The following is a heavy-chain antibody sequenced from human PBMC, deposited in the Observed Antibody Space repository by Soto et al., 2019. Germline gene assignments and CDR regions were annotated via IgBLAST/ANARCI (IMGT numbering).Heavy chain of an antibody. V-gene: IGHV3-23*01. CDR2: ISAGGGNT. Sequence: EVQLLESGGGLVQPGGSLRLSCAVSGFSFSTYAMSWVRQAPGKGLEWVSGISAGGGNTYYADSVRGRFTLSRDNSKDTLYLQITSLRAEDTAFYYCAKHAEYQLMSWFDPWGQGTLVTVSS. CDR1: GFSFSTYA. CDR3: AKHAEYQLMSWFDP. J-gene: IGHJ5*02. D-gene: IGHD2-2*01.